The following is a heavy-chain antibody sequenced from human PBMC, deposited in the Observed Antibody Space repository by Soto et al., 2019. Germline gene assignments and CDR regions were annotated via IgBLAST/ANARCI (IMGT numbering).Heavy chain of an antibody. CDR2: LNDSGST. D-gene: IGHD3-10*01. V-gene: IGHV4-34*01. CDR3: ASGRGTENY. CDR1: GGSFSGSY. Sequence: QVQLQQWGAGLLKPSETLSLTCGVYGGSFSGSYWSWIRQPPGKGLEWIGELNDSGSTNYNPSLRGRVTISVDTSKNQCSLNLRSVTAADTAVYYCASGRGTENYWGQGTLVTVSS. J-gene: IGHJ4*02.